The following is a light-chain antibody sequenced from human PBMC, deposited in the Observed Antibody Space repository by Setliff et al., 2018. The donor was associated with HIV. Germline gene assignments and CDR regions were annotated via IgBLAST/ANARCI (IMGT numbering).Light chain of an antibody. Sequence: QSALTQPRSVSGSPGQSVTISCTGTSSDVGENNYVSWYQDHPGKAPELMIYDVNKRPSGVPDRFSGSKSGNTASLTISGLQADDEADYYCCSFAGIYVFGTGTKVTVL. CDR3: CSFAGIYV. J-gene: IGLJ1*01. V-gene: IGLV2-11*01. CDR2: DVN. CDR1: SSDVGENNY.